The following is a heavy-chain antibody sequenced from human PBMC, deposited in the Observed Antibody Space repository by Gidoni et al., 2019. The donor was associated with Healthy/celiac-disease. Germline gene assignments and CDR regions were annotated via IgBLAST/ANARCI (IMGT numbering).Heavy chain of an antibody. CDR1: GGSISSGGSD. D-gene: IGHD6-6*01. CDR2: IYYSGST. V-gene: IGHV4-31*03. J-gene: IGHJ4*02. Sequence: QVQLQESGPGLVKPSQTLSLTCTVSGGSISSGGSDWSWIRQHPGKGLEWIGYIYYSGSTYYNPSLKSRVTISVDTSKNQFSLKLSSVTAADTAVYYCARAMGSSFIFDYWGQGTLVTVSS. CDR3: ARAMGSSFIFDY.